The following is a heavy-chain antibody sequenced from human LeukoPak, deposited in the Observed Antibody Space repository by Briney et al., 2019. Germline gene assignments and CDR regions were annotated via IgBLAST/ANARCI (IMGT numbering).Heavy chain of an antibody. CDR2: ISGSGGST. Sequence: GGSLRLFCAASGFTFSSYEMNWVRQAPGKGLEWVSAISGSGGSTYYADSVKGRFTISRDNSKNTLYLQMNGLRAEDTAVYYCAKDGVSDGFGGLDYWGQGTLVTVSS. D-gene: IGHD3-10*01. CDR1: GFTFSSYE. J-gene: IGHJ4*02. CDR3: AKDGVSDGFGGLDY. V-gene: IGHV3-23*01.